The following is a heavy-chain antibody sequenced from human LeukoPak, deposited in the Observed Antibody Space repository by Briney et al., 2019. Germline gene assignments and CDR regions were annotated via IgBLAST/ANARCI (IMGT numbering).Heavy chain of an antibody. CDR2: ISYDGSNK. CDR1: GFTFSSYA. CDR3: ARQEQLRFLEWPNHFDY. V-gene: IGHV3-30-3*01. J-gene: IGHJ4*02. D-gene: IGHD3-3*01. Sequence: GGSLRLSCAASGFTFSSYAMHWVRQAPGKGLEWVAVISYDGSNKYYADSVKGRFTISRDNSKNTLYLQMNSLRAEDTAVYYCARQEQLRFLEWPNHFDYWGQGTLVTVSS.